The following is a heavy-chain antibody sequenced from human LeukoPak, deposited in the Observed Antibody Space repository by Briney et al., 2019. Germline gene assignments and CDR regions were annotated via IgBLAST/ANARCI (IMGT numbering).Heavy chain of an antibody. CDR1: GGTFSSYA. CDR3: ARAKVYCSSTSCPQHWFDP. CDR2: IIPIFGIA. V-gene: IGHV1-69*04. J-gene: IGHJ5*02. Sequence: SVKVSCKASGGTFSSYAISWVRQAPGQGLEWMGRIIPIFGIANYAQEFQGRVTITADKSTSTAYMELSSLRSEDTAVYYCARAKVYCSSTSCPQHWFDPWGQGTLVTVSS. D-gene: IGHD2-2*01.